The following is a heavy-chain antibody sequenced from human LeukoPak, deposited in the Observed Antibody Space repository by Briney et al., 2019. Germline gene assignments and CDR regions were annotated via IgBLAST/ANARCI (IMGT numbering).Heavy chain of an antibody. CDR2: INHSGST. CDR3: ARVHSGYDFDYYYYYMDV. J-gene: IGHJ6*03. D-gene: IGHD5-12*01. CDR1: GGSFSGYY. V-gene: IGHV4-34*01. Sequence: SETLSLTCAVYGGSFSGYYWSWIRQPPGKGLEWIGEINHSGSTNYNPSLKSRVTISVDTSKNQFSLKLSPVTAADTAVYYCARVHSGYDFDYYYYYMDVWGKGTTVTVSS.